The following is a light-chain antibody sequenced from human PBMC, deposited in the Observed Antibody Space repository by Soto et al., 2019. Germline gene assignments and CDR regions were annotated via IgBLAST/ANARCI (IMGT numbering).Light chain of an antibody. Sequence: EIVLTQSPGTLSLSPGERAILSCRASQSVSSDSLPWYRHDPRQARRLLYYDPSSRATGIPARFSGSGSGTDFTLTISRLEPEDFAVYYCQQYGSAHRTFGQGTKVEIK. CDR1: QSVSSDS. CDR2: DPS. V-gene: IGKV3-20*01. CDR3: QQYGSAHRT. J-gene: IGKJ1*01.